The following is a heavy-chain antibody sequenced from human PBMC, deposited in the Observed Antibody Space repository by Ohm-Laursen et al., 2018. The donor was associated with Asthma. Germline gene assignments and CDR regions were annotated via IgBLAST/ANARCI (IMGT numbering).Heavy chain of an antibody. Sequence: SLRLSCSASGFTFNSYGVHWVRQAPGKGLEWVALISYDGSNKYYVDSVKGRFTISRDNSKDTLYLQMNSLRPEDTAVYYCAKDLESESDILTGYYYYYGMDVWGQGTTVTVS. CDR1: GFTFNSYG. J-gene: IGHJ6*02. CDR3: AKDLESESDILTGYYYYYGMDV. CDR2: ISYDGSNK. V-gene: IGHV3-30*18. D-gene: IGHD3-9*01.